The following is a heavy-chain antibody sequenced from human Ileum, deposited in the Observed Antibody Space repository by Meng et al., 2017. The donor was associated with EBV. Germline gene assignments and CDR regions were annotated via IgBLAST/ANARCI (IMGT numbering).Heavy chain of an antibody. CDR1: GGSVSSAHSF. V-gene: IGHV4-61*01. CDR3: AGDPHSGSPH. D-gene: IGHD1-26*01. CDR2: MSYSGST. J-gene: IGHJ4*02. Sequence: QVPVEESGPGLVKPSETLSLTCTVSGGSVSSAHSFWTWIRQPPGKGLEWIGYMSYSGSTNYSPPLESRVTISVDTSKNQFSLKLSSVTAADTAVYYCAGDPHSGSPHWGQGTLVTVSS.